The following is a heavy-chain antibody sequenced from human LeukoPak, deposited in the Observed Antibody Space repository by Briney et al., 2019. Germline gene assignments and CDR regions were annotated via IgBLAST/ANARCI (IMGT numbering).Heavy chain of an antibody. D-gene: IGHD2-15*01. V-gene: IGHV3-23*01. Sequence: GSLRLSCAASGFTFSSSAMSWVRQAPGKGLEWVSAISNNGGYTYYADSVQGRFTISRDNSKSTLCLQMNSLRAEDTAVYYCAKQLGYCSDGSCYFPYWGQGTLVTVSS. J-gene: IGHJ4*02. CDR3: AKQLGYCSDGSCYFPY. CDR1: GFTFSSSA. CDR2: ISNNGGYT.